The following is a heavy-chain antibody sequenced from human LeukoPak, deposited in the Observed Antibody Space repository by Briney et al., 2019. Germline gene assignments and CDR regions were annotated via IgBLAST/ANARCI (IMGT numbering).Heavy chain of an antibody. D-gene: IGHD1-26*01. CDR2: VKSKSDGGTI. Sequence: GGSLRLSCAASGFTFSGFWMRWVRQAPGKGLEWVGRVKSKSDGGTIDYAAPVKGRFTISRDDSKDTLHLQMNSLKTEDTAVYYCATELRWELPPLDYWGQGTLVTVSS. V-gene: IGHV3-15*01. CDR1: GFTFSGFW. J-gene: IGHJ4*02. CDR3: ATELRWELPPLDY.